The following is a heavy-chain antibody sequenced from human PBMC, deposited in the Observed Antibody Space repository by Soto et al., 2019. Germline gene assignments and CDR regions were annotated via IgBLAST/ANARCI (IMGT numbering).Heavy chain of an antibody. D-gene: IGHD3-10*01. Sequence: QVQLVQSGAEVKKPGSSVKVSCKASGGIFSTYAISWLRQAPGQGLEWMGGIIPIFGTPNYAQRFQGRVTITADESTNTAYMELSRLRSEDTAVYYCARDRDDYGSGNYYNRIDFWGQGALVTFSS. CDR3: ARDRDDYGSGNYYNRIDF. J-gene: IGHJ4*02. CDR2: IIPIFGTP. V-gene: IGHV1-69*01. CDR1: GGIFSTYA.